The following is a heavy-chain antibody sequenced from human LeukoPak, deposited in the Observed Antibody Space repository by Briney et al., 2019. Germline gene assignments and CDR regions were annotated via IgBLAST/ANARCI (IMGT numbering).Heavy chain of an antibody. V-gene: IGHV3-7*01. Sequence: GGSLRLSRAASGFTLSRHWMSWVRQAPGKGLEWVANEKDDGSENDYVDSVKGRFTISRDNTKNSLFLQMDSLRAEDTAVYYCARVSGDYLLNYFDFWGQGTPVTVSS. D-gene: IGHD4-17*01. CDR2: EKDDGSEN. CDR3: ARVSGDYLLNYFDF. CDR1: GFTLSRHW. J-gene: IGHJ4*02.